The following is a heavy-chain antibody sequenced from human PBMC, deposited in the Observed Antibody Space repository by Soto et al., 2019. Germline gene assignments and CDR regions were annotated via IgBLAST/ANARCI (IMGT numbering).Heavy chain of an antibody. D-gene: IGHD3-22*01. CDR3: ARDADTTGHYCHFDH. V-gene: IGHV3-33*08. CDR2: MHTGGNEK. J-gene: IGHJ4*02. Sequence: QVQLVESGGGVVQPGGSLRLSCAASGFTFSYYGFHWVRQAPGKGLEWVAVMHTGGNEKYYVDSVKGRFTVSRDDSRNMVYLEMSGLRAEDTAEYFCARDADTTGHYCHFDHWGRGALVAVSP. CDR1: GFTFSYYG.